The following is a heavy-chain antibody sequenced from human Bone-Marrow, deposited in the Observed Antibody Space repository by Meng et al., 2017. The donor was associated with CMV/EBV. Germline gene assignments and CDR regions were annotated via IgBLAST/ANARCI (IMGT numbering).Heavy chain of an antibody. CDR3: AKASCSSTSCHPYYFDY. CDR2: ISGSGGST. J-gene: IGHJ4*02. V-gene: IGHV3-23*01. D-gene: IGHD2-2*01. CDR1: GITFSSYA. Sequence: GGSLRLSCAASGITFSSYAMSWVRQAPGKGLEWVSAISGSGGSTYYADSVKGRFTISRDNSKNTLYLQMNSLRAEDTAVYYCAKASCSSTSCHPYYFDYWGQGTLVTVSS.